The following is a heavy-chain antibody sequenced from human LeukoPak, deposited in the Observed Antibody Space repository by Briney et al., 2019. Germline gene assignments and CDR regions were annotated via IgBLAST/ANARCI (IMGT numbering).Heavy chain of an antibody. CDR1: GFTVSSNY. CDR2: IYSGGST. V-gene: IGHV3-66*01. CDR3: ARSPIVVVTDYFDY. Sequence: GGSLRLSCAASGFTVSSNYMSWVRQAPGKGLEWVSVIYSGGSTYYADSVKGRFTISRDNAKNSLYLQMNSLRAEDTAVYYCARSPIVVVTDYFDYWGQGTLVTVSS. J-gene: IGHJ4*02. D-gene: IGHD2-21*02.